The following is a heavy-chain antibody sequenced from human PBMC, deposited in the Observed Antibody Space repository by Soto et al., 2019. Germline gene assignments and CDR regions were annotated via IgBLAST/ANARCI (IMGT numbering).Heavy chain of an antibody. V-gene: IGHV3-21*01. CDR1: GFTFSSYS. D-gene: IGHD2-2*01. CDR3: ARGLTQLLYAYYYYGMDV. J-gene: IGHJ6*02. CDR2: ISSSSSYI. Sequence: GGSLRLSCAASGFTFSSYSMNWVRQAPGKGLEWVSSISSSSSYIYYADSVKGRFTISRDNAKNSLYLQMNSLRAEDTAVYYCARGLTQLLYAYYYYGMDVWGQGTTVDVSS.